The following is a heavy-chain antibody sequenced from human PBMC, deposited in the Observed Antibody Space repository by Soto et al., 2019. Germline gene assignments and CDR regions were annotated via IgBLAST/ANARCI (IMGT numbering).Heavy chain of an antibody. D-gene: IGHD3-10*01. CDR2: ITSKKYGATT. V-gene: IGHV3-49*04. Sequence: ESGGGLIQPGRSLGLSCTGSGFIFSDYAVTWVRQTPGKGLEWVGFITSKKYGATTEYAASVKGRFTISRDDPRNIAYLQMNGLKIEDTAVYFCTRLPPNYFRTTPFDIWGQGTRVTVSA. CDR3: TRLPPNYFRTTPFDI. CDR1: GFIFSDYA. J-gene: IGHJ3*02.